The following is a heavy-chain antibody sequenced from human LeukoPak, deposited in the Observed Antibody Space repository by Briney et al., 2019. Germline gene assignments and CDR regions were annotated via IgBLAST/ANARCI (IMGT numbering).Heavy chain of an antibody. CDR1: GGSISSYY. CDR3: ASSLWFGEFGFDY. V-gene: IGHV4-4*09. Sequence: PSETLSLTCTVSGGSISSYYRSWIRQPPGKGLEWIGYIYTSGSTNYNPSLKSRVTISVDTSKNQFSLKLSSVTAADTAVYYCASSLWFGEFGFDYWGQGTLVTVSS. J-gene: IGHJ4*02. D-gene: IGHD3-10*01. CDR2: IYTSGST.